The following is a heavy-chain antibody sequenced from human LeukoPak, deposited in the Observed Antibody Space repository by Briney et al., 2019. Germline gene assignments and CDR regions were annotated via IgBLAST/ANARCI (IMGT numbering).Heavy chain of an antibody. J-gene: IGHJ3*02. Sequence: GGSLRLSRAASGFTFSTYTMNWVRQAPGKGLEWLSYITSSSSTIYYADSVKGRFTISRDNAKNSLYLQMNSLRDEDTAVYYCARGPYGDYVDAFDIWGQGTMVTVSS. CDR3: ARGPYGDYVDAFDI. CDR1: GFTFSTYT. D-gene: IGHD4-17*01. V-gene: IGHV3-48*02. CDR2: ITSSSSTI.